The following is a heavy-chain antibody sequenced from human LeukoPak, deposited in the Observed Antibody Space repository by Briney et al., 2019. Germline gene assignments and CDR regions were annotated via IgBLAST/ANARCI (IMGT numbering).Heavy chain of an antibody. J-gene: IGHJ4*02. CDR2: ISGSGGST. CDR3: AKDTDTAMAYYFDY. CDR1: GFTFSSYS. D-gene: IGHD5-18*01. Sequence: PGGSLRLSCAASGFTFSSYSMNWVRQAPGKGLEWVSAISGSGGSTYYADSVKGRFTISRDNSKNTLYLQMNSLRAEDTAVYYCAKDTDTAMAYYFDYWGQGTLVTVSS. V-gene: IGHV3-23*01.